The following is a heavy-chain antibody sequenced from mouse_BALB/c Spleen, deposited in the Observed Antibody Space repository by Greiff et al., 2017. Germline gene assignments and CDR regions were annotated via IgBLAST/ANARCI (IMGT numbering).Heavy chain of an antibody. V-gene: IGHV1-9*01. D-gene: IGHD2-1*01. CDR1: GYTFSSYW. J-gene: IGHJ3*01. Sequence: VQLVESGAELIKPGASVKISCKATGYTFSSYWIEWVKQRPGHGLEWIGEILPGSGSTNYNEKFKGKATFTADTSSNTAYMQLSSLTSEDSAVYYCARSGDGTGGFAYWGQGTLVTVSA. CDR2: ILPGSGST. CDR3: ARSGDGTGGFAY.